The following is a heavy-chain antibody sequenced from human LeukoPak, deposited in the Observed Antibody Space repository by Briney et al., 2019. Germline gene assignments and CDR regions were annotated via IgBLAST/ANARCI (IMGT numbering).Heavy chain of an antibody. V-gene: IGHV3-30*18. CDR2: ISYDGSNK. CDR1: GFTFSSYG. J-gene: IGHJ4*02. CDR3: AKGDSSGYPTYYFDY. Sequence: PGGSLRLSCAASGFTFSSYGMHWVRQAPGKGLEWVAVISYDGSNKYYADSVKGRFTISRDNSKNTLYLQMNSLRAEDTAVYYCAKGDSSGYPTYYFDYWGQGTLVTVSS. D-gene: IGHD3-22*01.